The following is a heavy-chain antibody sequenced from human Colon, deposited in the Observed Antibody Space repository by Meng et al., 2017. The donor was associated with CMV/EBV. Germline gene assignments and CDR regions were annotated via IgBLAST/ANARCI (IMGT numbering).Heavy chain of an antibody. Sequence: GESLKISCAASGFTFSSYSMNWVRQAPGKGLEWVSSITSSSGTIYYADSVKGRFTIFRDNAKNSLHLQMNSLRADDTAVYYCARELGARSPHYNWFDPWGQGTLVTVSS. CDR3: ARELGARSPHYNWFDP. CDR1: GFTFSSYS. J-gene: IGHJ5*02. D-gene: IGHD1-26*01. CDR2: ITSSSGTI. V-gene: IGHV3-48*04.